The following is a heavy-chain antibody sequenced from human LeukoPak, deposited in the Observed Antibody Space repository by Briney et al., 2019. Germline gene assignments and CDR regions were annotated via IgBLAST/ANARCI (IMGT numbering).Heavy chain of an antibody. CDR2: IYHSGST. Sequence: SETLSLTCTVSGYSISSGYYWGWIRQPPGKGLEWIGSIYHSGSTYYNPSLKSRVTISVDTSKNQFSLKLSSVTAADTAVYYCARAIDSGYGSFDYWGQGTLVTVSS. V-gene: IGHV4-38-2*02. J-gene: IGHJ4*02. D-gene: IGHD5-12*01. CDR3: ARAIDSGYGSFDY. CDR1: GYSISSGYY.